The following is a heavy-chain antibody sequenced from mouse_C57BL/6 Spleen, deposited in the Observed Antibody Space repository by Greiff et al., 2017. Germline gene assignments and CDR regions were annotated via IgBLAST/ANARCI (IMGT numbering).Heavy chain of an antibody. CDR1: GYAFSSSW. J-gene: IGHJ2*01. CDR3: ARCLDEFDY. CDR2: IYPGDGDT. V-gene: IGHV1-82*01. Sequence: QVQLQQSGPELVKPGASVTISCKASGYAFSSSWMNWVKQRPGKGLEWIGRIYPGDGDTKYTGKFKGKATLAADKSSSTAYMQLSSLTSEDSAVYFCARCLDEFDYWGQGTTLTVSS.